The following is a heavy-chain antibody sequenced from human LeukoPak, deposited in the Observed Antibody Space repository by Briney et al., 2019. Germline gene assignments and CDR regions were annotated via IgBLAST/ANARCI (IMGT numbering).Heavy chain of an antibody. Sequence: SRVTISVDTSKNQFSLKLSSVTAADTAVYYCARGAIVATIGRGAFDIWGQGTMVTVSS. D-gene: IGHD5-12*01. V-gene: IGHV4-34*01. CDR3: ARGAIVATIGRGAFDI. J-gene: IGHJ3*02.